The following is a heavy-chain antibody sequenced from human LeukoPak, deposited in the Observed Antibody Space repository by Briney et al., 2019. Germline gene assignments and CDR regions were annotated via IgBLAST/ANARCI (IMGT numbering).Heavy chain of an antibody. CDR3: AKDRGY. V-gene: IGHV3-23*01. J-gene: IGHJ4*02. CDR1: GFTFSSYA. Sequence: GGSLRLSCAASGFTFSSYAMSWVRQAPGKGLEWVSGTSYNGGSRFYADSVKGRFTISRDNSKNTLYLQMNSLRAEDTAVYYCAKDRGYWGQGTLVTVSS. CDR2: TSYNGGSR.